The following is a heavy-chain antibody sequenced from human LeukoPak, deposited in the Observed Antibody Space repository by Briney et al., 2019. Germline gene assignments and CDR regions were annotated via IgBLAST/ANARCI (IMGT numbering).Heavy chain of an antibody. D-gene: IGHD3-16*02. J-gene: IGHJ3*02. CDR3: AKDDYVWGSYRYHSDAFDI. V-gene: IGHV3-23*01. Sequence: GGSLRLSCAASGFTFSSYAMSWVRPAPGKGLGWVSAISGSGGSTYYADSVKGRFTISRDNSKNTLYLQMNSLRAEDTAVYYCAKDDYVWGSYRYHSDAFDIWGQGTMVTVSS. CDR1: GFTFSSYA. CDR2: ISGSGGST.